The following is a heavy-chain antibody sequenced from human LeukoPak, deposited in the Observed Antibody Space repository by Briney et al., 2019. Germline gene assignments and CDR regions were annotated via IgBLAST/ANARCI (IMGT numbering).Heavy chain of an antibody. CDR1: GGSISSYY. V-gene: IGHV4-59*01. CDR3: ARERDGYYFDY. Sequence: PSETLSLTCTVSGGSISSYYWSWIRQPPGKGLEWIGYIYYSGSTNYNPSLKSRVTISVDTSKNQFSLKLSSATAADTAVYYCARERDGYYFDYWGQGTLVTVSS. CDR2: IYYSGST. J-gene: IGHJ4*02.